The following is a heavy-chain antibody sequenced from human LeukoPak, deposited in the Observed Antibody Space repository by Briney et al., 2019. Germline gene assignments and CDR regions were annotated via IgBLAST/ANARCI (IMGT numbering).Heavy chain of an antibody. V-gene: IGHV4-34*01. CDR3: ARDVIVTSWFDP. D-gene: IGHD3-16*02. Sequence: TSETLSLTCAVYGGSFSGYYWGWIRQPPGKGLEWIGSIYYSGSTYYNPSLKSRVTISVDTSKNQFSLKLSSVTAADTAVYYCARDVIVTSWFDPWGQGTLVTVSS. CDR1: GGSFSGYY. CDR2: IYYSGST. J-gene: IGHJ5*02.